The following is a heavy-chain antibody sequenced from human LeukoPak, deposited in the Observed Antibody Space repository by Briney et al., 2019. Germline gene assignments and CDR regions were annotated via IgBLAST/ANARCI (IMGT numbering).Heavy chain of an antibody. J-gene: IGHJ2*01. V-gene: IGHV3-23*01. CDR3: AKDTASSWWYFDL. Sequence: PGGSLRLSCAASGFTFSSYAMSWVRQAPGKGLEWVSAITGSGGSTYYADSVKGWFTISRDNSKNTLYLQMNSLRAEDTAVYYCAKDTASSWWYFDLWGCGTLVTVSS. CDR1: GFTFSSYA. CDR2: ITGSGGST. D-gene: IGHD5-18*01.